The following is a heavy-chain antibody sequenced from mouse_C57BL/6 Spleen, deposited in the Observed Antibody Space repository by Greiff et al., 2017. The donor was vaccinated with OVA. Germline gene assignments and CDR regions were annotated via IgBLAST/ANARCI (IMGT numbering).Heavy chain of an antibody. CDR1: GYTFTSYW. J-gene: IGHJ4*01. V-gene: IGHV1-55*01. Sequence: QVQLQQPGAELVKPGASVKMSCKASGYTFTSYWITWVKQRPGQGLEWIGDIYPGSGSTNYNEKFKSKATLTVDTSSSTAYMQLSSLTSEDSAVYYCARWEEYYGSSRYYAMDYWGQGTSVTVSS. CDR3: ARWEEYYGSSRYYAMDY. D-gene: IGHD1-1*01. CDR2: IYPGSGST.